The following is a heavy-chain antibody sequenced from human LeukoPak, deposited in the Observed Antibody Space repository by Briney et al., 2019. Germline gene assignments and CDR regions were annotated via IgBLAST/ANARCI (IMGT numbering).Heavy chain of an antibody. J-gene: IGHJ3*02. D-gene: IGHD3-16*01. CDR1: GGSFSGYY. Sequence: PSETLSLTCAVYGGSFSGYYWSWIRQPPGKGLEWIGDINHSGSTNYNPSLKSRVTISVDTSKNQFSLKLSSVTAADTAVYYCARVRGRFDAFDIWGQGTMVTVSS. CDR3: ARVRGRFDAFDI. V-gene: IGHV4-34*01. CDR2: INHSGST.